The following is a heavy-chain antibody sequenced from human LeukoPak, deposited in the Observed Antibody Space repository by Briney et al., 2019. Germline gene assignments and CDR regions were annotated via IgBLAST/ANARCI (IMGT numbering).Heavy chain of an antibody. D-gene: IGHD1-26*01. CDR3: ARSYPSHGSAFDI. V-gene: IGHV3-53*01. CDR2: IYSGGST. Sequence: GGSLGLSCAASGLTVSSNYMSWVRQAPGKGLEWVSVIYSGGSTYYADSVKGRFTISRDNSKNTLYLQMNSLRAEDTAVYYCARSYPSHGSAFDIWGQGTMVTVSS. J-gene: IGHJ3*02. CDR1: GLTVSSNY.